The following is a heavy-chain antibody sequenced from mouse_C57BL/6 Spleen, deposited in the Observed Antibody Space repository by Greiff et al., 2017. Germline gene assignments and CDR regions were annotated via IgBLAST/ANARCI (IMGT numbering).Heavy chain of an antibody. CDR2: IDPSDSET. CDR3: ARRGGYYSYYFDY. D-gene: IGHD2-3*01. Sequence: QVQLKQPGAELVRPGSSVKLSCKASGYTFTSYWMHWVKQRPIQGLEWIGNIDPSDSETHYNQKFKDKATLTVDKSSSTAYMQLSSLTSEDSAVYYCARRGGYYSYYFDYWGQGTTLTVSS. V-gene: IGHV1-52*01. J-gene: IGHJ2*01. CDR1: GYTFTSYW.